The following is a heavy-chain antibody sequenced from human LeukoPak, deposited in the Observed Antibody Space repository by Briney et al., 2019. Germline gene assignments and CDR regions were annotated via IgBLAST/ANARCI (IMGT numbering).Heavy chain of an antibody. CDR2: IYSGGST. V-gene: IGHV3-53*01. D-gene: IGHD3-9*01. J-gene: IGHJ4*02. CDR1: GFTVSSNY. Sequence: PGGSLRLSCAASGFTVSSNYMSWVRQAPGKGLEWVSVIYSGGSTYYADSVKGRFTISRDNSKNTLYLQMNSLRAEDTAVYYCARGVLAGYHTHFDYWGQGTLVTVSS. CDR3: ARGVLAGYHTHFDY.